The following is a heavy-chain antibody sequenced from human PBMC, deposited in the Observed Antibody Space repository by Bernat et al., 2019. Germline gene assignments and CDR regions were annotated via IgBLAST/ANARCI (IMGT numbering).Heavy chain of an antibody. Sequence: QVQLDQWGAGLLKPSETLSLTCAVYGESFSGFYWTWIRQSPGKGPEWIGEVQHSGTSTYNLSLESRVTISADASKNQFSLKLTSVTAADTAIDYCARRPQGVPPDFWGQGTRVTVSS. V-gene: IGHV4-34*01. CDR1: GESFSGFY. CDR3: ARRPQGVPPDF. J-gene: IGHJ4*02. D-gene: IGHD3/OR15-3a*01. CDR2: VQHSGTS.